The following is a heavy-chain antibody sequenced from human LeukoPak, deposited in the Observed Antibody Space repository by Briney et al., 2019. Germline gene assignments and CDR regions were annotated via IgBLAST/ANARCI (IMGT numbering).Heavy chain of an antibody. D-gene: IGHD2-21*02. CDR3: VRSVVVTAKSGAYAFDI. CDR2: IYYSGST. V-gene: IGHV4-30-4*01. CDR1: GGSISSGDYY. Sequence: SETLSLTCTVSGGSISSGDYYWRWIRRPPGKGLEWIGYIYYSGSTYYNPSLKSRVTISVDTSKNQFSLKLSSVTAADTAVYYCVRSVVVTAKSGAYAFDIWGQGTMVTVSS. J-gene: IGHJ3*02.